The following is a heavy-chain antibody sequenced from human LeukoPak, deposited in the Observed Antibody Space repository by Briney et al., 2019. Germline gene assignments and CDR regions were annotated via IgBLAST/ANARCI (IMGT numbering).Heavy chain of an antibody. D-gene: IGHD3-10*01. Sequence: PSETLSLTCTVSGGSISSYYWSWIRQPPGKGLEWIGYIYYSGSTNYNPSLKSRVTISVDTSKNQFSLKLSSVTAADTAVYYCAREIRGLWFGEPRGWFDPWGQGTLVTVSS. J-gene: IGHJ5*02. V-gene: IGHV4-59*01. CDR2: IYYSGST. CDR1: GGSISSYY. CDR3: AREIRGLWFGEPRGWFDP.